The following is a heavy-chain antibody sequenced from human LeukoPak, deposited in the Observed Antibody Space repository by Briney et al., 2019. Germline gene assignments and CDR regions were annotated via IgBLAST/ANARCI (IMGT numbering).Heavy chain of an antibody. CDR3: ARALVGAATLSY. D-gene: IGHD1-26*01. Sequence: PGESLKISCQGSGYSFTTYWIGWVRQIPGKGLEWMGIIYPGDSDTRYSPSFQGQVTLSADKSISTAYLQWSSLKASDTAIYYCARALVGAATLSYWGQGTLVTVSS. CDR2: IYPGDSDT. V-gene: IGHV5-51*01. J-gene: IGHJ4*02. CDR1: GYSFTTYW.